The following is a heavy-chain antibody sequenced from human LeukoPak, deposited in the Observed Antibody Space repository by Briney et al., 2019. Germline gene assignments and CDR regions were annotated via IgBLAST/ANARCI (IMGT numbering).Heavy chain of an antibody. D-gene: IGHD3-3*01. CDR2: MNPNRGNT. Sequence: ASVKVTCRASGYTFTSYGINWVRHATGQGLEWMGWMNPNRGNTGYAQKIQGRVTMTRNTSISTAYMELSSLRSEDTALYYCARGRSFTIFGVVPKYHYYYMDVWGKGTTVTVSS. V-gene: IGHV1-8*01. CDR1: GYTFTSYG. CDR3: ARGRSFTIFGVVPKYHYYYMDV. J-gene: IGHJ6*03.